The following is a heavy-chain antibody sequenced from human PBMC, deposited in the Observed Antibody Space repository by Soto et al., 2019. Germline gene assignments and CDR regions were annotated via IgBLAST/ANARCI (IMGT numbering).Heavy chain of an antibody. Sequence: PGGSLRLSCAASGFTFSSYGMYWVRQAPGKGLEWVAVISYDGSSKYYADSVKGRLTISRDNSENTLYLQMNSLRAEDTAVYYCAKGSIVGATKDWFDPWGPGTLVTVSS. D-gene: IGHD1-26*01. CDR2: ISYDGSSK. V-gene: IGHV3-30*18. CDR3: AKGSIVGATKDWFDP. J-gene: IGHJ5*02. CDR1: GFTFSSYG.